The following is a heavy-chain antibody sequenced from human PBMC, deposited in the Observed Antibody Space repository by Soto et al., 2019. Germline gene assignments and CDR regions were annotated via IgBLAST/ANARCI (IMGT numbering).Heavy chain of an antibody. CDR1: GGSFSGYY. J-gene: IGHJ4*02. CDR2: INHSGST. CDR3: ARIPPVEMATITGQTSDY. V-gene: IGHV4-34*01. D-gene: IGHD5-12*01. Sequence: PSETLSLTCAVYGGSFSGYYWSWIRQPPGKGLEWIGEINHSGSTNYNPSLKSRVTISVDTSKNQFSLKLSSVTAADTAVYYCARIPPVEMATITGQTSDYWGQGTMVTVSS.